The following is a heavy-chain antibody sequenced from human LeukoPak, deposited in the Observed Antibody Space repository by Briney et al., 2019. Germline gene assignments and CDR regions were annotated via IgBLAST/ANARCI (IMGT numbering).Heavy chain of an antibody. V-gene: IGHV4-61*02. CDR2: IYTSGST. J-gene: IGHJ4*02. CDR1: GGSISSGSYY. Sequence: SQTLSLTCTVSGGSISSGSYYWSWIRQPAGKGLEWIGRIYTSGSTNYNPSLKSRVTISVDTSKNQFSLKLSSVTAADTAVYYCARSYDSSGPGHFDYWGQGTLVTVSP. CDR3: ARSYDSSGPGHFDY. D-gene: IGHD3-22*01.